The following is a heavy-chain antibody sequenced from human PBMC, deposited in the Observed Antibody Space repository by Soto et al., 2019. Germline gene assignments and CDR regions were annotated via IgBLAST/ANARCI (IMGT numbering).Heavy chain of an antibody. Sequence: PGGSLRLSCAASGFTFSSYGMHWVRQAPGKGLEWVAVIWYDGSNKYYADSVKGRFTISRDNSKNTLYLQMNSLRAEDTAVYYCARAPPAYCIITSCHTYYYYDGMDVWSQGTTVTVSS. CDR3: ARAPPAYCIITSCHTYYYYDGMDV. CDR1: GFTFSSYG. CDR2: IWYDGSNK. J-gene: IGHJ6*02. D-gene: IGHD2-2*01. V-gene: IGHV3-33*01.